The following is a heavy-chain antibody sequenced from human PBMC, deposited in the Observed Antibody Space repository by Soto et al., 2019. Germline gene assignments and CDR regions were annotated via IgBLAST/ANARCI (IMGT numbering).Heavy chain of an antibody. CDR3: ARDKGVWFGEFNAFDI. CDR2: IKEDGSEK. V-gene: IGHV3-7*01. CDR1: GFTFSRFW. J-gene: IGHJ3*02. D-gene: IGHD3-10*01. Sequence: PGGSLRLSCAASGFTFSRFWMSWVRQAPGKGLEWVANIKEDGSEKYYVDSVKGRFTTSRDNAKNSLFLQMNSLRAEDTAVYYCARDKGVWFGEFNAFDIWGQGTMVTVSS.